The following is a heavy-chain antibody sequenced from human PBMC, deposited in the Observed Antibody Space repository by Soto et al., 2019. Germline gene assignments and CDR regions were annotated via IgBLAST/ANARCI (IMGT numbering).Heavy chain of an antibody. CDR3: TTGIFDY. CDR1: GFTFSKAR. J-gene: IGHJ4*02. CDR2: IKSKTDGGTT. Sequence: GGALRPSFAASGFTFSKARVDCVRQAPGKGLEWVGRIKSKTDGGTTDYAAPVKGRFTISRDDSKNTLYLQMNSLKTEDTAVYYCTTGIFDYWGQGTLVTVSS. V-gene: IGHV3-15*07.